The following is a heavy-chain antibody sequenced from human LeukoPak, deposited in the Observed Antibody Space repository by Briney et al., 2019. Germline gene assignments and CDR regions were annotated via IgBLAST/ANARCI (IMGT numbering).Heavy chain of an antibody. CDR3: ARVRLGYSYGSGAFDI. J-gene: IGHJ3*02. CDR2: IYHSGST. Sequence: SETLSLTCAVSGGSISSGGYSWSWIRQPPGKGLEWIGYIYHSGSTYYNPSLKSRVTISVDRSKNQFSLKLSSVTAADTAVYYCARVRLGYSYGSGAFDIWGQGTMVTVSS. D-gene: IGHD5-18*01. CDR1: GGSISSGGYS. V-gene: IGHV4-30-2*01.